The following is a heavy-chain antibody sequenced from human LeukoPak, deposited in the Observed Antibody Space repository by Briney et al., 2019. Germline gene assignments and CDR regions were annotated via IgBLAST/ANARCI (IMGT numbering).Heavy chain of an antibody. V-gene: IGHV1-69*04. CDR1: GGTFSSYA. CDR3: ASDPGVVRHRPPGRNFDY. D-gene: IGHD2-15*01. CDR2: IIPILGIA. J-gene: IGHJ4*02. Sequence: ASVKVSCKASGGTFSSYAISWVRQAPGQGLEWMGRIIPILGIANYAQKCQGRVTITADKSTSTAYMELSSLRSEDTAVYYCASDPGVVRHRPPGRNFDYWGQGTLVTVSS.